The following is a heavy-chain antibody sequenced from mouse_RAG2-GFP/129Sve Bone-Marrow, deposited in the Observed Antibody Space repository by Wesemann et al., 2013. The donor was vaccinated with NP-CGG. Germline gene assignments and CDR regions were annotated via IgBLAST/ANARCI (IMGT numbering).Heavy chain of an antibody. CDR3: ARSDGYETCWYFDV. J-gene: IGHJ1*03. CDR2: GNGDT. D-gene: IGHD2-2*01. Sequence: GNGDTSYNQKFKGKATLTVDKSSSTAYMQLSSLTSEDSAVYFCARSDGYETCWYFDVWGTGTTVTVSS. V-gene: IGHV1-12*01.